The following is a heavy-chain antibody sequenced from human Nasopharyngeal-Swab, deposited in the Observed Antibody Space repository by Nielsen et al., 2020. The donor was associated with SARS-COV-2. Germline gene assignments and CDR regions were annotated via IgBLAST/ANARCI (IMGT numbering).Heavy chain of an antibody. CDR2: ISGSGGST. CDR3: AKASVDYSGSGSYSDY. CDR1: GITFSNYA. J-gene: IGHJ4*02. D-gene: IGHD3-10*01. Sequence: GESLKISCAASGITFSNYAMSWVRQAPGKGLEWVSAISGSGGSTYYADSVKGRFTLSRDNSKNTLYLQMNSPRVEDTAVYYCAKASVDYSGSGSYSDYRGLGTLVTVSS. V-gene: IGHV3-23*01.